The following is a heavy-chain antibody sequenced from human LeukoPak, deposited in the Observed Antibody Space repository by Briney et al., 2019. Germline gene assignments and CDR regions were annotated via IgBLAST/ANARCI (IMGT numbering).Heavy chain of an antibody. CDR3: ARSLYGDYRTKFDY. Sequence: SETLSLTCAVYGGSFSGYYWSWIRQPPGKGLEWIGEINHSGSTNYNPSLKGRVTISVDTSKNQFSLKLSSVTAADTAVYYCARSLYGDYRTKFDYWGQGTLVTVSS. V-gene: IGHV4-34*01. D-gene: IGHD4-17*01. CDR1: GGSFSGYY. J-gene: IGHJ4*02. CDR2: INHSGST.